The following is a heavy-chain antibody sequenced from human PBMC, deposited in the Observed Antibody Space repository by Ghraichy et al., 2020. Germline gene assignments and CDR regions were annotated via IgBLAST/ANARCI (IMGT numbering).Heavy chain of an antibody. Sequence: GGSLRLSCAASGFTFSSYSMNWVRQAPGKGLEWVSSISSSSSYIYYADSVKGRFTISRDNAKNSLYLQMNSLRAEDTAVYYCAREHGGSEWELPYWGQGTLVTVSS. J-gene: IGHJ4*02. CDR1: GFTFSSYS. D-gene: IGHD1-26*01. CDR2: ISSSSSYI. CDR3: AREHGGSEWELPY. V-gene: IGHV3-21*01.